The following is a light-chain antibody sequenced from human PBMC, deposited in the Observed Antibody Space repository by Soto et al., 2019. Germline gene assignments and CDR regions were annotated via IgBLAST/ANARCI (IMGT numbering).Light chain of an antibody. V-gene: IGKV2-30*01. CDR3: MQATHWPWT. Sequence: DVVMTQSPLSLPVTLGQPASISWRTSQSLVSSNGNTFLIWFQQRPGQSPRRLIYKVSNRDSAVPDRFTGSGSGTDFTLEISRVEAEDVGVYYCMQATHWPWTFGQGTKVEIK. J-gene: IGKJ1*01. CDR2: KVS. CDR1: QSLVSSNGNTF.